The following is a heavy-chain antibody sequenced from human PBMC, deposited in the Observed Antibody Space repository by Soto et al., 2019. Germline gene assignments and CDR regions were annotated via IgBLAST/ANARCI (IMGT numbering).Heavy chain of an antibody. CDR1: GGSFSGYY. J-gene: IGHJ5*02. Sequence: QVQLQQWGAGLLKPSETLSLTCAVYGGSFSGYYWSWIRQSPRRGLEWIGEINYSGSANYNPSLRSRVTMTVDSSKKQFSLQVTSVTAADSAVYFCATTQRVKYNPDYGRVTTGWLGPWGQGTQVTVSS. D-gene: IGHD3-16*01. CDR2: INYSGSA. CDR3: ATTQRVKYNPDYGRVTTGWLGP. V-gene: IGHV4-34*02.